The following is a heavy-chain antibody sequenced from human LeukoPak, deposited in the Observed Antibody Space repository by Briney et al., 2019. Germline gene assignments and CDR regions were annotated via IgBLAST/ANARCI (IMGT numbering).Heavy chain of an antibody. CDR1: GGSISSSSYY. CDR2: IYCSGST. CDR3: ARDRSPYCSGGSCYVY. Sequence: SETLSLTCTVSGGSISSSSYYWGWIRQPPGKGLEWIGSIYCSGSTYYNPFLKSRVTISVDTSKNQFSLKLSSVTAADTAVYYCARDRSPYCSGGSCYVYWGQGTLVTVSS. J-gene: IGHJ4*02. D-gene: IGHD2-15*01. V-gene: IGHV4-39*07.